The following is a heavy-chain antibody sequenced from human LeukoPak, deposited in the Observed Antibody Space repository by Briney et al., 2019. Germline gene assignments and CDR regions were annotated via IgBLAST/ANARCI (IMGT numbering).Heavy chain of an antibody. V-gene: IGHV3-30*02. CDR2: IRYDGSNK. CDR3: AKVGYSYGHS. D-gene: IGHD5-18*01. J-gene: IGHJ4*02. Sequence: GGSLRLSCAASGFTFSSYGMHWARQAPGKGLEWVAFIRYDGSNKYYADSAKGRFTISRDNSKNTLYLQMNSLRAEDTAVYYCAKVGYSYGHSWGQGTLVTVSS. CDR1: GFTFSSYG.